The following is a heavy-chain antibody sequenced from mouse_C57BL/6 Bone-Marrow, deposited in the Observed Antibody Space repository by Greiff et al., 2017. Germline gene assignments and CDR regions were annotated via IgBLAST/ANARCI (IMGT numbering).Heavy chain of an antibody. CDR2: IHPNSGST. CDR3: ARGLRSFAY. Sequence: QVQLQQPGAELVKPGASVQLSCKASGYTFTSYWMHWVKQRPGQGLEWIGMIHPNSGSTNYNEKFKSKATLTVDTSSSTAYMQLSSLTSEDSAVYYCARGLRSFAYWGQGTLVTVSA. D-gene: IGHD2-4*01. CDR1: GYTFTSYW. V-gene: IGHV1-64*01. J-gene: IGHJ3*01.